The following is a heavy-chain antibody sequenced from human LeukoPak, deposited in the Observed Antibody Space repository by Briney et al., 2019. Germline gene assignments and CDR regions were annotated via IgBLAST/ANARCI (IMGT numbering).Heavy chain of an antibody. D-gene: IGHD4-23*01. Sequence: GASVKVSCKASGGTFSSYAISWVRQAPGQGLEWMGGIIPIFGTANYAQKFQGRVTITADESTSTAYMELSSLRSEDTAVYYCARDTHDGTVTPFPVFQHWGQGTLVTVSS. V-gene: IGHV1-69*13. CDR1: GGTFSSYA. J-gene: IGHJ1*01. CDR2: IIPIFGTA. CDR3: ARDTHDGTVTPFPVFQH.